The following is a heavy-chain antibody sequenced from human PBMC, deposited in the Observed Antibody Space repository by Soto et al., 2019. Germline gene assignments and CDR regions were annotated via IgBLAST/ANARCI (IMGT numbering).Heavy chain of an antibody. CDR3: ARDSIPHDY. J-gene: IGHJ4*02. V-gene: IGHV3-9*01. CDR1: GFTFNDYA. Sequence: HPGGSLRLSCAASGFTFNDYAMYWVRQVPGKGLEWVSGISWNSGSIGYADSVKGRFTISRDNAKNSLHLQMNSLRAEDTAVYYCARDSIPHDYWGQGTQVTVSS. CDR2: ISWNSGSI. D-gene: IGHD2-2*02.